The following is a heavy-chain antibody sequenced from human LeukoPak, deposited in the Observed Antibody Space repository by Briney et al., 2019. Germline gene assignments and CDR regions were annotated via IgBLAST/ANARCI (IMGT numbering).Heavy chain of an antibody. V-gene: IGHV1-69*02. CDR1: GNTFTSYP. J-gene: IGHJ5*02. CDR2: IIPILGIA. D-gene: IGHD5-24*01. Sequence: ASVKVSCKGSGNTFTSYPYSWVRKAPGQGLEWMGRIIPILGIANYAQKFQGRVTITADKSTSTAYMELSSLRSEDTAVYYCARKEIAFDPWGQGTLVTVSS. CDR3: ARKEIAFDP.